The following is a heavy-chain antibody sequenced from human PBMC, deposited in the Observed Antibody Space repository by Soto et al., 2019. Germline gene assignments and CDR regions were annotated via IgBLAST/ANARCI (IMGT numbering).Heavy chain of an antibody. CDR3: ARGPTMVRGVETYYYYGMDV. CDR1: GYTFTSYG. Sequence: ASVKVSCKASGYTFTSYGSSWVRQAPGQGLEWMGWISAYNGNTNYAQKLQGRVTMTTDTSTSTAYMELRSLRSDDTAVYYCARGPTMVRGVETYYYYGMDVWGQGTTVTVS. V-gene: IGHV1-18*01. D-gene: IGHD3-10*01. CDR2: ISAYNGNT. J-gene: IGHJ6*02.